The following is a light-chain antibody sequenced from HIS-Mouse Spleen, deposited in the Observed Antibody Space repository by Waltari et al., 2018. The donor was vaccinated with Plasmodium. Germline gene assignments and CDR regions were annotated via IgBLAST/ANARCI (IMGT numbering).Light chain of an antibody. J-gene: IGLJ1*01. V-gene: IGLV2-14*01. CDR2: EVS. Sequence: QSALTQPASVSGSPGQSITISCTGTSSDVGGYNYVSWYQQHPGKAPKLMCYEVSNRPSGVSNRFSGSKSGNTASLTISGLQAEDEADYYCSSDTSSSTLVFGTGTKVTVL. CDR3: SSDTSSSTLV. CDR1: SSDVGGYNY.